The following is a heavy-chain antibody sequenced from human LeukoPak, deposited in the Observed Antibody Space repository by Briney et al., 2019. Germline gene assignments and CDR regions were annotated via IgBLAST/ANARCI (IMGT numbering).Heavy chain of an antibody. CDR1: GGTFSGYA. Sequence: ASVKVSCKVSGGTFSGYAISWVRQAPGQGLEWMGGIIPIFDTADYAQKFQDRVKITADESSSTAYMELISLRSEDTAVYYCARELTTGNGYAWGQGTLVTVSS. CDR2: IIPIFDTA. CDR3: ARELTTGNGYA. D-gene: IGHD5-12*01. V-gene: IGHV1-69*13. J-gene: IGHJ4*02.